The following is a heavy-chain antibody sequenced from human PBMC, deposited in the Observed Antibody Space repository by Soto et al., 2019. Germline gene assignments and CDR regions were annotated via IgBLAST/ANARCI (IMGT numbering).Heavy chain of an antibody. CDR3: ARLQAAAGDNDLTFDY. Sequence: GESLKISCKGSGYSFSNNWVGWVRQMPGKGLEWMGIMHPGDSDTNYSPSFQGHVTISADKSISTAYLQWSSLKASDTAMYYCARLQAAAGDNDLTFDYWGQGTLVTVSS. CDR2: MHPGDSDT. CDR1: GYSFSNNW. V-gene: IGHV5-51*01. J-gene: IGHJ4*02. D-gene: IGHD6-13*01.